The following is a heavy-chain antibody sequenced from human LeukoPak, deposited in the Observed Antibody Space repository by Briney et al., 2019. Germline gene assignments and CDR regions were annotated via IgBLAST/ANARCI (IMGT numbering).Heavy chain of an antibody. CDR3: ARETSAVIAAPGY. CDR1: GFIFDDYG. V-gene: IGHV3-20*04. CDR2: INWNGGST. Sequence: GGSLRLSCAASGFIFDDYGMSWVRQAPGKGLQWVSGINWNGGSTGYADSVKGRFTISRDNAKNSLYVQMNSLRAEDTAFYYCARETSAVIAAPGYWGQGTLVTVSS. D-gene: IGHD6-13*01. J-gene: IGHJ4*02.